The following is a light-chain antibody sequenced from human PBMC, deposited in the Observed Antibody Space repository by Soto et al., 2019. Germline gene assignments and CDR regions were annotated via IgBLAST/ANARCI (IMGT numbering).Light chain of an antibody. CDR2: DVT. J-gene: IGLJ2*01. Sequence: QSVLTQPRSVSGSPGQSVTISCTGTSSDVGNYNYVSWYQQHPGKAPKLMIFDVTQRPSGVPDRFSGSKSGNTASLTISGLQAEDEADYYCCSYAGSYTVIFGGGTKVTVL. CDR3: CSYAGSYTVI. V-gene: IGLV2-11*01. CDR1: SSDVGNYNY.